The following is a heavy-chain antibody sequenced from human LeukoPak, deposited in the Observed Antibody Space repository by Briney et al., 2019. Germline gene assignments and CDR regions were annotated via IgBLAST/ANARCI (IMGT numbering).Heavy chain of an antibody. D-gene: IGHD3-10*01. J-gene: IGHJ4*02. Sequence: GGSLRLSCAASGFTVSSNYMSWVRQAPGKGLEWVSVIYSGGSTYYADSVKGRFTISRDNSKNTLYLQMNSLRAEDTAVYYCARGYGSGSSYPYYFDYWGQGTLVTVSS. CDR1: GFTVSSNY. CDR2: IYSGGST. CDR3: ARGYGSGSSYPYYFDY. V-gene: IGHV3-66*01.